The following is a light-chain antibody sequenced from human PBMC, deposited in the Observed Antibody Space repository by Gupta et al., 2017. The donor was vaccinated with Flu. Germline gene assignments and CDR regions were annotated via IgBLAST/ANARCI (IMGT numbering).Light chain of an antibody. V-gene: IGLV3-19*01. CDR1: SLRNSY. J-gene: IGLJ2*01. CDR3: NSRESTDNHQAV. Sequence: SSELTPAPAVSVALGQTFRITCQGDSLRNSYASWYQQKPGQAPVLVIYAKNIRPSGIPDRFSGCSSGNTASLNITGAQAEDEDDYYCNSRESTDNHQAVFGGGTKLTVL. CDR2: AKN.